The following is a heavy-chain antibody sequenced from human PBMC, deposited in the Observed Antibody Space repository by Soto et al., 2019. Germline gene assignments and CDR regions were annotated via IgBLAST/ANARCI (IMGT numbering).Heavy chain of an antibody. CDR1: GGSISSYY. Sequence: PSETLSLTCTVSGGSISSYYWSWIRQPPGKALECIGYIYYSGSTNYNPPLKSRVTISVDTSKNQFSLKLSSVTAADTAVYYCARHVLPSSGSYYIYNWCQRDLVTVSS. CDR3: ARHVLPSSGSYYIYN. J-gene: IGHJ4*02. CDR2: IYYSGST. V-gene: IGHV4-59*08. D-gene: IGHD6-25*01.